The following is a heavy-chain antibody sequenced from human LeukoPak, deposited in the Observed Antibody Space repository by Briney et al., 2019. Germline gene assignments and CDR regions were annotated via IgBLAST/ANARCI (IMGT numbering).Heavy chain of an antibody. J-gene: IGHJ4*02. CDR1: GGSFSGYY. D-gene: IGHD1-1*01. CDR3: ARLSAGTTD. CDR2: INHSGST. Sequence: PSETLSLTCAVYGGSFSGYYWSWIRQPPGKGLEWIGEINHSGSTNYNPSLKSRVTISVDTSKNQFSLKLSSVTAADTAVYYCARLSAGTTDWGQGTLVTVSS. V-gene: IGHV4-34*01.